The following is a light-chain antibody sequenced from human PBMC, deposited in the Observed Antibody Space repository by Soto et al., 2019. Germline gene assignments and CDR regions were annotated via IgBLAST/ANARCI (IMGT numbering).Light chain of an antibody. Sequence: LTHPASVSGSPGQSITLSCPGTSSYVGGYNYVSWYQQHPGKAPKLMIYDVSNRPSGVSNRFSGSKSGNTASLTISGLQAEDEADYYCTSYTSSSTRVFGTGTKVTVL. CDR2: DVS. J-gene: IGLJ1*01. CDR3: TSYTSSSTRV. CDR1: SSYVGGYNY. V-gene: IGLV2-14*01.